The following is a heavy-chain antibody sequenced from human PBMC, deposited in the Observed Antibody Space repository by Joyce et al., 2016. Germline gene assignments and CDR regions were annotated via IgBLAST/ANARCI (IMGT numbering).Heavy chain of an antibody. Sequence: QVQLVESGGGVVQPGRSLRLSCAASGLTLSNYCVHWVRQAPGKGLDWVAVRSYDGIYKYYADSVKGRFTISRDNSKNTVFLEMNSLRTEDTAVYYCAKILTATYSSGWFLDYWGQGTLVTVSS. J-gene: IGHJ4*02. CDR3: AKILTATYSSGWFLDY. V-gene: IGHV3-30*18. D-gene: IGHD6-25*01. CDR2: RSYDGIYK. CDR1: GLTLSNYC.